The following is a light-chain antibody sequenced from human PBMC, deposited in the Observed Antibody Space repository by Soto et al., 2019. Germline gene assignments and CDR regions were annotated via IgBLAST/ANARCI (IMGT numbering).Light chain of an antibody. CDR3: SSYTSSSTV. V-gene: IGLV2-14*01. Sequence: QSALTQPASVSGSPGQSITISCTGTSSDVDAYNYVSWYQQHPGKAPKLMIYDVSNRPSGVSNRFSGSKSGNTASLTISGLQAEDEADYYCSSYTSSSTVFGGGTKVTVL. CDR1: SSDVDAYNY. J-gene: IGLJ2*01. CDR2: DVS.